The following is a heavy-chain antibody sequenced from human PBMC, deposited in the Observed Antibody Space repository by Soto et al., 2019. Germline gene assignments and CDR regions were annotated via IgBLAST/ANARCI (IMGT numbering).Heavy chain of an antibody. CDR3: GKDGGGGAYSTSWYEFDY. D-gene: IGHD6-13*01. J-gene: IGHJ4*02. CDR2: ISDSGGGT. V-gene: IGHV3-23*01. Sequence: EVQLLESGGALVQPGGSLRLSCAASEFTFSSYAMSWVRQAPGKGPEWVAVISDSGGGTNYADSVKGRFTISRDNSKNTLYLKRESLGAEGAAVYYGGKDGGGGAYSTSWYEFDYWGQGTQVTVSS. CDR1: EFTFSSYA.